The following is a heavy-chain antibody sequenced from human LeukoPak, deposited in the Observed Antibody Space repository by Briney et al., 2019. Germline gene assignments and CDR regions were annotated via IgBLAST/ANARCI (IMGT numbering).Heavy chain of an antibody. CDR1: GFTFSSYE. V-gene: IGHV3-48*03. Sequence: PGGSPRLSCAASGFTFSSYEMNWVRQAPGKGLEWVSYISSSGSTIYHADSVKGRFTISRDNAKNSLYLQMNSLRAEDTAVYYCARDASEYCSGGSCYSWFDPWGQGTLVTVSS. J-gene: IGHJ5*02. CDR3: ARDASEYCSGGSCYSWFDP. D-gene: IGHD2-15*01. CDR2: ISSSGSTI.